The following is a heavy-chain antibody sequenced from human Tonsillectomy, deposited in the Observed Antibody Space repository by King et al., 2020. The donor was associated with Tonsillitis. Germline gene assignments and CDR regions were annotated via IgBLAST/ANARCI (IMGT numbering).Heavy chain of an antibody. D-gene: IGHD3-22*01. CDR2: IRIEADSD. J-gene: IGHJ3*02. V-gene: IGHV3-72*01. CDR3: ASLSNGYRAFDI. Sequence: VQLVESGGGLVQPGGSLRLSCAASGFSLSDHFMDWVRQAPGRGLEWVGRIRIEADSDGYAASVQDRFTISKDASQNSVYLKMNSLETEDAAVYYCASLSNGYRAFDIWGQGKMVTVSS. CDR1: GFSLSDHF.